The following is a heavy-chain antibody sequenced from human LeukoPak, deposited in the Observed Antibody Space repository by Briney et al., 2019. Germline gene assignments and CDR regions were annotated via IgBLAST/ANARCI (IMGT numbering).Heavy chain of an antibody. Sequence: GGSLRLSCAASGFTVSSNYMSWVRQAPGKGLEWVSGITGDSSTTYYIDSVKGRFTISRDNSKGTLYLQMHSLRVEDTALYYCARGGYTYGPGLWGQGTLVTVSS. CDR3: ARGGYTYGPGL. J-gene: IGHJ4*02. V-gene: IGHV3-53*01. CDR2: ITGDSSTT. D-gene: IGHD5-18*01. CDR1: GFTVSSNY.